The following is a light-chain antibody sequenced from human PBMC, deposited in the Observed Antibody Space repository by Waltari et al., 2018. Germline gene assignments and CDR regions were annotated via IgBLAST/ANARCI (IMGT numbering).Light chain of an antibody. Sequence: QSALTQPASVSGSPGQSITISCTGTSSDVGTYNFVSWYQQHPGKAPKLMIYEVIKRPSGVSNRFSGSKSGNTASLTISGLQDEDEADYYCCSYAGTDTVIIFGGGTKVNVL. V-gene: IGLV2-23*02. CDR3: CSYAGTDTVII. CDR1: SSDVGTYNF. CDR2: EVI. J-gene: IGLJ2*01.